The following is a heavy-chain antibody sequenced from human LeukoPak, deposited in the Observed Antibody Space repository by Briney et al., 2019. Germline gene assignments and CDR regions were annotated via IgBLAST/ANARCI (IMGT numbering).Heavy chain of an antibody. D-gene: IGHD3-22*01. CDR1: GYTFTSYD. Sequence: GASVKVSCKASGYTFTSYDINWVRQATGQGLEWMGWMNPNSGNTGYAQKFQGRVTMTRNTSISTAYMELSSLRSEDTAVYYCARCRDSSGYWRYYFDYWGQGTLVTVSS. J-gene: IGHJ4*02. V-gene: IGHV1-8*01. CDR3: ARCRDSSGYWRYYFDY. CDR2: MNPNSGNT.